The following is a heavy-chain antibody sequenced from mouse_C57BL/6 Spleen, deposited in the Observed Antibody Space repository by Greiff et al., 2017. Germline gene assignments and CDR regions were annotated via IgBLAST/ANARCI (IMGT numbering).Heavy chain of an antibody. V-gene: IGHV1-9*01. CDR3: ARGRRVLRSMDY. CDR2: ILPGSGST. Sequence: VQLQQSGAELMKPGASVKLSCKATGYTFTGYWIEWVKQRPGHGLEWIGEILPGSGSTNYNEKFKGKATFTADTSSNTASMQLSSLTTEDSAIEYGARGRRVLRSMDYWGQGTSVTVSS. J-gene: IGHJ4*01. D-gene: IGHD1-1*01. CDR1: GYTFTGYW.